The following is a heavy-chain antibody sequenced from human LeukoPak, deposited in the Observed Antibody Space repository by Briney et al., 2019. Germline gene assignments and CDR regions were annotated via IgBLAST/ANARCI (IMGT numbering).Heavy chain of an antibody. Sequence: KPSETLSLTCTVSGGSISSYYWSWIRQPPGKGLEWIGYIQCSGSTNYNPSLKSRVTISVDTSKKQFSLNLSSVIAADAARYYCARTVRGDYVDYWGQGTLVTVSS. J-gene: IGHJ4*02. CDR2: IQCSGST. CDR1: GGSISSYY. CDR3: ARTVRGDYVDY. V-gene: IGHV4-59*01. D-gene: IGHD4-17*01.